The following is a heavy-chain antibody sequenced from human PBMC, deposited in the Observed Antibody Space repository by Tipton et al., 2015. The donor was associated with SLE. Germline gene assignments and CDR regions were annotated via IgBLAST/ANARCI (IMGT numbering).Heavy chain of an antibody. CDR1: GFTFGAYA. D-gene: IGHD3-22*01. CDR2: IRSKAYGGTT. CDR3: TREGGGYYDSSGSYDAFDI. J-gene: IGHJ3*02. V-gene: IGHV3-49*04. Sequence: SLRLSCTASGFTFGAYAMSWVRQAPGKGLEWVGFIRSKAYGGTTEYAASVKGRFTISRDDSKSIAYLQMNSLKTEDTAVYYCTREGGGYYDSSGSYDAFDIWGQGTMVTVSS.